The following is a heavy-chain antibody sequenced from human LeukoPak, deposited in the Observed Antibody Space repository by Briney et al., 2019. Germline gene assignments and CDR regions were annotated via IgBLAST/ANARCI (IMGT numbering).Heavy chain of an antibody. Sequence: GGSLRLSCAASGFTFSSYAMSWVRQAPGKGLEWVSAISGSGGSTYYADSVKGRFTISRDNSKNTLYLQMNSLRAEDTAVYYCAKVREIDSSSWDPFDYWGQGTLVTVSS. CDR3: AKVREIDSSSWDPFDY. D-gene: IGHD6-13*01. CDR2: ISGSGGST. CDR1: GFTFSSYA. V-gene: IGHV3-23*01. J-gene: IGHJ4*02.